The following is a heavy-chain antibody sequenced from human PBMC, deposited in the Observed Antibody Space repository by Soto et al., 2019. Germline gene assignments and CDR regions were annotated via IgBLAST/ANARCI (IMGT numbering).Heavy chain of an antibody. CDR1: AFTFSSYW. V-gene: IGHV3-23*01. Sequence: SLRLSCAASAFTFSSYWMNWVRQAPGKGLEWVSAISGSGGSTYYADSVKGRFTISRDNSKNTLYLQMSSLRAEDTAVYYCAKDQVIVVVISAPDAFDIWGQGTMVTVSS. J-gene: IGHJ3*02. D-gene: IGHD3-22*01. CDR2: ISGSGGST. CDR3: AKDQVIVVVISAPDAFDI.